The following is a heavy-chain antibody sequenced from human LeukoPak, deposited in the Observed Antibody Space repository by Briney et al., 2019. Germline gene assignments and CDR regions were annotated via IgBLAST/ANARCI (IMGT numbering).Heavy chain of an antibody. Sequence: GGSLRLSCVVSGVTFSNYAMSWVRQAPGKGLEWISGISGSGDRTDQPDSVKGRFTISRDNSKNTLYLQMNSLRAEDTAVYYCAKDLRDIVVVVAERDDAFDIWGQGTMVTVSS. CDR1: GVTFSNYA. CDR3: AKDLRDIVVVVAERDDAFDI. CDR2: ISGSGDRT. D-gene: IGHD2-15*01. V-gene: IGHV3-23*01. J-gene: IGHJ3*02.